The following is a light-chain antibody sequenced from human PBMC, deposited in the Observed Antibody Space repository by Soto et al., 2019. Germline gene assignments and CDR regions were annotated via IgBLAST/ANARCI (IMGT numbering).Light chain of an antibody. Sequence: EIVLTHSPGTLSLSPGERATLSCRASQSVSNNYLAWYQQKPGQAPRLLIYGASSRATGIPDRFSGSGSGTDFTITISRLEPEDFAVYYCQQYGSSGTFGQGTKVDIK. CDR1: QSVSNNY. CDR2: GAS. V-gene: IGKV3-20*01. J-gene: IGKJ1*01. CDR3: QQYGSSGT.